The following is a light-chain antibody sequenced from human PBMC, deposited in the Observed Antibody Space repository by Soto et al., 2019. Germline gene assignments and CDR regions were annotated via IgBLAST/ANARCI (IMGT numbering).Light chain of an antibody. Sequence: EIVLTQSPATLSVSPGERAPLSCRASQSVSSNLAWYQQKPGQAPRLLIYGASTRATGIPARFSGSGSGTEFTLTISSLQSEDFAVYYCQQYNNWPPEVTFGGGTKVDI. V-gene: IGKV3-15*01. CDR2: GAS. J-gene: IGKJ4*01. CDR3: QQYNNWPPEVT. CDR1: QSVSSN.